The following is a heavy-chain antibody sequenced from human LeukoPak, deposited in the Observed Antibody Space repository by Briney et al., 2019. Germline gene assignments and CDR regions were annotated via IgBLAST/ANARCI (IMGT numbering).Heavy chain of an antibody. V-gene: IGHV3-33*06. D-gene: IGHD3-22*01. CDR1: GFTFSSYG. J-gene: IGHJ4*02. CDR3: AKEGRLTVAAVVVENYFDF. Sequence: GGSLRLSCAASGFTFSSYGMHWVRQAPGKGLEWVAVIWYDGSNKYYADSVKGRFTISRDNSKTTVSLQMNSLTTDDTAVYYCAKEGRLTVAAVVVENYFDFWGQGTPVIVSA. CDR2: IWYDGSNK.